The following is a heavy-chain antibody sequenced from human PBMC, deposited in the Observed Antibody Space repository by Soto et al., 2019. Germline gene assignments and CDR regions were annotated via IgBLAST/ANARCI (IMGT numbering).Heavy chain of an antibody. Sequence: QVQLVQTAPKLTKPGASVKVSCRVSGHISGHYGISWVRLRAGQGLEWMGWISAHRGHTNYAHKFRGRVTMTTDPSTATVSMELTNLLSDDTAVYFCARDGDQWDQRFCDNWGQGTLVTVSS. CDR1: GHISGHYG. D-gene: IGHD1-26*01. CDR2: ISAHRGHT. CDR3: ARDGDQWDQRFCDN. J-gene: IGHJ4*02. V-gene: IGHV1-18*01.